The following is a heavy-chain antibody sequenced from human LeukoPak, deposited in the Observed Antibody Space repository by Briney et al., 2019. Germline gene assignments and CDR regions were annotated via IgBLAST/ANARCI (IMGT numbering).Heavy chain of an antibody. CDR1: GGSFSGYY. J-gene: IGHJ5*02. CDR3: ARMRKGYYDSSGSNWFDP. D-gene: IGHD3-22*01. V-gene: IGHV4-34*01. CDR2: INHSGST. Sequence: SETLSPTCAVYGGSFSGYYWSWIRQPPGKGLEWIGEINHSGSTNYNPSLKSRVTISVDTSKNQFSLKLSSVTAADTAVYYCARMRKGYYDSSGSNWFDPWGQGTLVTVSS.